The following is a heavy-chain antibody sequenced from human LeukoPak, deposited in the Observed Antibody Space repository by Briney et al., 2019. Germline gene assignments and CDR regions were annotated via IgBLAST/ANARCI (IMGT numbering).Heavy chain of an antibody. V-gene: IGHV3-48*03. Sequence: LTGGSLRLSCTTSGFTFSSSAMSWVRQAPGKGLEWVSYISYSGSTIYYTESVKGRFTISRDNAKNSLYLQMNSLRAEDTAVYYCARGWNYYDSSVYFDLWGRGTLVTVSS. CDR1: GFTFSSSA. D-gene: IGHD3-22*01. CDR2: ISYSGSTI. CDR3: ARGWNYYDSSVYFDL. J-gene: IGHJ2*01.